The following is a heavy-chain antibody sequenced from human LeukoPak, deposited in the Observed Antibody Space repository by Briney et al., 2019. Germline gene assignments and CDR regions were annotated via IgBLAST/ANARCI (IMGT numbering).Heavy chain of an antibody. Sequence: GGSLRLSCAASGFTFSSYSMNWVRQAPGKGLEWVSSISSSSSYIYYADSVKGRFTISRDNAKNSLYLQMNSLRAEDTAVYYCXXXXXXPALGLDYWGQGTLVTVS. CDR3: XXXXXXPALGLDY. V-gene: IGHV3-21*01. CDR1: GFTFSSYS. CDR2: ISSSSSYI. J-gene: IGHJ4*02.